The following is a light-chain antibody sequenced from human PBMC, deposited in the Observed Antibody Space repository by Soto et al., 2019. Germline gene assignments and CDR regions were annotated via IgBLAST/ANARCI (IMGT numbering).Light chain of an antibody. CDR1: SSNIGSNT. V-gene: IGLV1-44*01. CDR2: SNN. CDR3: AAWDDSLNGSVV. Sequence: QSVLTQPPSASGTPGQRVTISCSGSSSNIGSNTVNWYQQLPGTAPKLLIYSNNQRPSGVPDRFSGSKSGTSASLAISWLQSEDEADYYCAAWDDSLNGSVVFGGGTQLTVL. J-gene: IGLJ2*01.